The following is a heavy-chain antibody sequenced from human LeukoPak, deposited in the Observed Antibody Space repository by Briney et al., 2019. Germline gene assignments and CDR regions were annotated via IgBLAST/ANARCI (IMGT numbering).Heavy chain of an antibody. V-gene: IGHV3-7*03. D-gene: IGHD3-3*01. J-gene: IGHJ4*02. CDR1: GFTFGKYW. Sequence: GGSLRLSCVASGFTFGKYWMSWVCQAPGKGLEWVANIKLDGSEKNYVDSVKGRFTISRDNTKNSLYLQMNILRVEDTAVFYCARDQYDTWSRRGNFDSWGQGTLVIVSS. CDR2: IKLDGSEK. CDR3: ARDQYDTWSRRGNFDS.